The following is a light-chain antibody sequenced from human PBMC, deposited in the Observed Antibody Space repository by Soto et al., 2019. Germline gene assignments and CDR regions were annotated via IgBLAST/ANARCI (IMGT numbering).Light chain of an antibody. Sequence: DIQMTQSPSAMSASVGDRVTITCRASQGVGKYLDWFQQKPGKVPKRLIYGASRLQSGVPSRFSGSGSGTEFTLTISSLQPEDVATYYCLRHYSFPLTFGGGTKVEIK. V-gene: IGKV1-17*03. CDR1: QGVGKY. CDR3: LRHYSFPLT. CDR2: GAS. J-gene: IGKJ4*01.